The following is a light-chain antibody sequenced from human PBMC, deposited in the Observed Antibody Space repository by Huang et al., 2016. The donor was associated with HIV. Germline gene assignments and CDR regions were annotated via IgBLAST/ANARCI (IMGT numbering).Light chain of an antibody. CDR1: QSVSSY. CDR3: QQYNNKWYT. J-gene: IGKJ2*01. Sequence: EIVMTQSPATLSVSPGERVTLSCRASQSVSSYLSWYQQKPGQAPRLRIYGASTRATGTPARFSGSGSGTQFTLTISSLQSEDFALYFCQQYNNKWYTFGQGTKLEMK. CDR2: GAS. V-gene: IGKV3-15*01.